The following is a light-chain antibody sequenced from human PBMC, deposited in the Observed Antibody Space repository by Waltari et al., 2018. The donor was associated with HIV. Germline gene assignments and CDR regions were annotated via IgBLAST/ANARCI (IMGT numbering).Light chain of an antibody. CDR3: FLSYSGVWV. J-gene: IGLJ3*02. CDR2: ATN. Sequence: QAVVTQEPSLTVSPGGTVTLTCASTAGPATFDHYPYWLQQKPGQAPRTLIVATNVPYSWTPARFSGSLRGAKAALTLSDVQPEDEADYYCFLSYSGVWVFGGGTKLSV. CDR1: AGPATFDHY. V-gene: IGLV7-46*01.